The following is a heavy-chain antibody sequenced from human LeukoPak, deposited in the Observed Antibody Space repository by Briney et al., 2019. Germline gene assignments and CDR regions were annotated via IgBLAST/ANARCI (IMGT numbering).Heavy chain of an antibody. D-gene: IGHD1-26*01. J-gene: IGHJ4*02. CDR2: ISTSSRDI. CDR1: GFTFSNYN. Sequence: PGGSLRLSCAASGFTFSNYNMNWVRQAPGKELEWVSYISTSSRDIFYADSVKGRFTISRDDAKNSLYLQMDSLRDEDTAVYYCARRVVGAMPFDYWGQGTLVTVSS. V-gene: IGHV3-48*02. CDR3: ARRVVGAMPFDY.